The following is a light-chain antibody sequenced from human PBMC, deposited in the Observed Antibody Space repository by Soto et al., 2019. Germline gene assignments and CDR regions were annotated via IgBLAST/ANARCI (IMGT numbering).Light chain of an antibody. CDR3: RSYAGSDILL. J-gene: IGLJ2*01. V-gene: IGLV2-8*01. CDR2: EVD. CDR1: STDVGGYNS. Sequence: QPVLTQPPSASGSPGQSVTVSCTGTSTDVGGYNSVSWYQQHPGKAPKLIIYEVDKRPSGVPDRFSGSKSGNTASLTVFGLQDDAEADYFCRSYAGSDILLFGGGTKLTVL.